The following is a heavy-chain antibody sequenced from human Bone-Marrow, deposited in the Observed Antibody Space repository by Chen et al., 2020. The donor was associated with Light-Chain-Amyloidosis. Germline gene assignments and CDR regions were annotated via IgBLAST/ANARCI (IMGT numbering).Heavy chain of an antibody. Sequence: EVQLVESGGGLLQRGGSLRLSCAASGFAFSSYAMSWVRQAPGKGLGGVSTISGSGGSRYYGDPVRGRLTIPRDNSKNALFLQMNSLRAEDTAVYYCAKDISYDDILPGYPADAFDIWGQGTMVTVSS. CDR3: AKDISYDDILPGYPADAFDI. J-gene: IGHJ3*02. CDR2: ISGSGGSR. D-gene: IGHD3-9*01. V-gene: IGHV3-23*04. CDR1: GFAFSSYA.